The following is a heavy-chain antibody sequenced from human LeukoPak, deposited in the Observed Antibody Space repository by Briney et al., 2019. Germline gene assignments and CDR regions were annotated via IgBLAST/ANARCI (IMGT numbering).Heavy chain of an antibody. Sequence: SETLSLTCTVSGGSVNSGTYYWSWIRQPPGKGLEWVAYIYYSGRSDYNPSLKSRVTISVDTSKNQFSLKVSSVTAADTAVYYCARGIGYVDSWGQGTLVTVSS. D-gene: IGHD6-13*01. V-gene: IGHV4-61*01. CDR1: GGSVNSGTYY. J-gene: IGHJ5*01. CDR2: IYYSGRS. CDR3: ARGIGYVDS.